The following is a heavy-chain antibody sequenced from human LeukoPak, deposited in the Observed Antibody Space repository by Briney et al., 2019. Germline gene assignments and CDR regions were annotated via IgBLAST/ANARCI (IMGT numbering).Heavy chain of an antibody. CDR2: IYYSDNT. Sequence: SETPSLTCTVSGGLINSYYCSWIRKPPGKGLISIRYIYYSDNTNYNPSLKSRVTISVETSKNQFPLKLTSVTAADTAVYYCARGVNYDSGSYYDYWGQGTLVTVSS. V-gene: IGHV4-59*01. J-gene: IGHJ4*02. CDR1: GGLINSYY. CDR3: ARGVNYDSGSYYDY. D-gene: IGHD3-10*01.